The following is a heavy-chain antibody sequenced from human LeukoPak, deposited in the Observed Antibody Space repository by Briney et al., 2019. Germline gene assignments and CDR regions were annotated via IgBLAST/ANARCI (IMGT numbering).Heavy chain of an antibody. D-gene: IGHD6-13*01. J-gene: IGHJ4*02. Sequence: GGSLRLSCAASGFTFSSYAMSWVRQAPGKGLEWVSAISGSAGSTYYADSVKGRFTISRGNSKNMLYMQMNSLRAEDTAVYYCAKDRSSTWTKYYFDYWGQGTLVTVSS. V-gene: IGHV3-23*01. CDR2: ISGSAGST. CDR3: AKDRSSTWTKYYFDY. CDR1: GFTFSSYA.